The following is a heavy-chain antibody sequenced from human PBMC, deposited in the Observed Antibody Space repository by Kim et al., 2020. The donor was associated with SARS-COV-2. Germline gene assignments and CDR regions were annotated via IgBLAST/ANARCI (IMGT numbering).Heavy chain of an antibody. V-gene: IGHV3-33*01. CDR2: IWYDGSNK. D-gene: IGHD3-3*01. Sequence: GGSLRLSCAASGFTFSSYGMHWVRQAPGKGLEWVAVIWYDGSNKYYADSVKGRFTISRDNSKNTLYLQMNSLRAEDTAVYYCARDYFTVVDPEPDDYYYYYGMDVWGQGTTVTVSS. J-gene: IGHJ6*02. CDR3: ARDYFTVVDPEPDDYYYYYGMDV. CDR1: GFTFSSYG.